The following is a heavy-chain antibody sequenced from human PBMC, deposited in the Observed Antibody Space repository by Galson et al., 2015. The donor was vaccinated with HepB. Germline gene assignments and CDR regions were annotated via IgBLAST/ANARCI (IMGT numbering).Heavy chain of an antibody. Sequence: SLRLSCAASGFTFSSYAMSWVRQAPGKGLEWVSAISGSGGSTYYADSVKGRFTISRDNSKNTLYLQMNSLRAEDTAVYYCAKTPSGGWSRFDYWGQGTLVTVSS. J-gene: IGHJ4*02. CDR2: ISGSGGST. CDR3: AKTPSGGWSRFDY. V-gene: IGHV3-23*01. D-gene: IGHD6-19*01. CDR1: GFTFSSYA.